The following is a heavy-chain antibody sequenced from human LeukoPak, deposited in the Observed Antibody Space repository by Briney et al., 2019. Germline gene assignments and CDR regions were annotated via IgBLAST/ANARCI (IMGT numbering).Heavy chain of an antibody. CDR1: GYTFTGYY. V-gene: IGHV1-2*02. Sequence: ASVKVSCKASGYTFTGYYMRWVRQAPGQGLEWMGWINPNSGGTNYAQKFQGRVTMTRDTSISTAYMELSRLRSDDTAVYYCARIEITSGYYDSSGYQDYWGQGTLVTVSS. D-gene: IGHD3-22*01. CDR3: ARIEITSGYYDSSGYQDY. J-gene: IGHJ4*02. CDR2: INPNSGGT.